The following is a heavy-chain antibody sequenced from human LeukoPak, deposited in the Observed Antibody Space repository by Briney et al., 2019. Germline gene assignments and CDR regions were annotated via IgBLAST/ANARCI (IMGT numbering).Heavy chain of an antibody. CDR2: IYYSGST. Sequence: SETLSLTCTVSGGSISSYYWSWIRQPPGKGLEWIGYIYYSGSTNYNPSLKSRVTISVDTSKNQFSLKLSSVTAADTAVYYCARARHCSSTSCYCHQHLVRWGSYFDYWGQGTLVTVSS. J-gene: IGHJ4*02. CDR3: ARARHCSSTSCYCHQHLVRWGSYFDY. V-gene: IGHV4-59*01. D-gene: IGHD2-2*01. CDR1: GGSISSYY.